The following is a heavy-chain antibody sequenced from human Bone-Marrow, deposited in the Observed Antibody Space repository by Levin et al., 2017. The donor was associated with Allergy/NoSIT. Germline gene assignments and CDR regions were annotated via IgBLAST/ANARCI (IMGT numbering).Heavy chain of an antibody. CDR1: GYIFTSYG. D-gene: IGHD3-10*01. V-gene: IGHV1-18*01. J-gene: IGHJ4*02. CDR2: ISGYNGNT. CDR3: AREYHLGSHFPPFGY. Sequence: ASVKVSCKTSGYIFTSYGISWVRQAPGQGLEWMGWISGYNGNTNYAQKFQGRVTLTTDTSTSTAYLELRSLRSDDTAVYYCAREYHLGSHFPPFGYWGQGTLVTVSS.